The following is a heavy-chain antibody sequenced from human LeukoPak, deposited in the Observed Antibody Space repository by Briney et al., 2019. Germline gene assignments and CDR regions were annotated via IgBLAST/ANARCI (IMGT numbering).Heavy chain of an antibody. J-gene: IGHJ4*02. Sequence: GGSLRLSCAASGLTFSSHWMHWVRQAPGKGLEWVSGISWNSGSIGYADSVKGRFTISRDNAKNSLYLQMNSLRAEDTALYYCALVVIGEYYFDYWGQGTLVTVSS. CDR3: ALVVIGEYYFDY. CDR1: GLTFSSHW. D-gene: IGHD3-22*01. CDR2: ISWNSGSI. V-gene: IGHV3-9*01.